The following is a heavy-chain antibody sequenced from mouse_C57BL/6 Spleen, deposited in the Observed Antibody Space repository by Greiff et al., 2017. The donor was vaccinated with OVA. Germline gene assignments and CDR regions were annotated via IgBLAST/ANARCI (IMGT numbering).Heavy chain of an antibody. CDR2: IDPSDSYT. CDR1: GYTFTSYW. J-gene: IGHJ1*03. V-gene: IGHV1-69*01. Sequence: VQLQESGAELVMPGASVKLSCKASGYTFTSYWMHWVKQRPGQGLEWIGEIDPSDSYTNYNQKFKGKSTLTVDKSSSTAYMQLSSLTAEDSAVYYCARSLSFDVWGTGTTVTVSS. CDR3: ARSLSFDV.